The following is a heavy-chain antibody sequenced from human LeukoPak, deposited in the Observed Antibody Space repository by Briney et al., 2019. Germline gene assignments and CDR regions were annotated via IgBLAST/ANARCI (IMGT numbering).Heavy chain of an antibody. D-gene: IGHD4-17*01. J-gene: IGHJ4*02. Sequence: SETLSLTCTVSGGSISSSSYYWGWIRQPPGKGLEWIGSIYYSGSTYYNPSLKSRVTISVDTSKNQFSLKLSSVTAADTAVYYCAGDYGDYVDYWGQGTLVTVSS. CDR3: AGDYGDYVDY. CDR2: IYYSGST. CDR1: GGSISSSSYY. V-gene: IGHV4-39*07.